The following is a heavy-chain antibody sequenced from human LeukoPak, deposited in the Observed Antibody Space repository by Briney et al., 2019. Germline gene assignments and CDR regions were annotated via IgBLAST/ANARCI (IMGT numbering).Heavy chain of an antibody. V-gene: IGHV3-30*18. J-gene: IGHJ4*02. CDR3: AKDTDYDILTGSINY. CDR1: GFTFSSYG. Sequence: GGSLRLSRAASGFTFSSYGMHWVRQAPGNGLELVSVLSYDGSNKYYADSVKGRFTISRDNSKNTLYLQMNSLRAEDTAVYYCAKDTDYDILTGSINYWGQGTLVTVSS. CDR2: LSYDGSNK. D-gene: IGHD3-9*01.